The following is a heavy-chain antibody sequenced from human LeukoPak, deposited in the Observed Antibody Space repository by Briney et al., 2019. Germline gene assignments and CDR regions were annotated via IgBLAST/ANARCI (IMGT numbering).Heavy chain of an antibody. V-gene: IGHV1-3*01. CDR1: GYTFTSYA. CDR2: INAGNGNT. CDR3: ATYSSPRFNMAFDI. D-gene: IGHD3-22*01. J-gene: IGHJ3*02. Sequence: ASVKVSCKASGYTFTSYAMHWVRQAPGQRLEWMGWINAGNGNTKYSQKFQGRVTMTRDTSISTAYMDLSRLTSDDTAIYYCATYSSPRFNMAFDIWGQGTMVTVSS.